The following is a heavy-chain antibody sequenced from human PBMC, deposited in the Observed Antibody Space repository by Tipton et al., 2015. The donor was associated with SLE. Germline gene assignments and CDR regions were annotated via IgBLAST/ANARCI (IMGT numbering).Heavy chain of an antibody. CDR2: INYSGTT. V-gene: IGHV4-39*07. CDR1: GDSISNNNYY. Sequence: TLSLTCTVSGDSISNNNYYWGWIRQPPGKGLEWIGNINYSGTTYYNPSLKTRVTVSGDASRIQFSLSLTSVTAADTAVYYCARAIGANYFHFWGQGILVTVSS. J-gene: IGHJ4*02. CDR3: ARAIGANYFHF. D-gene: IGHD3-16*01.